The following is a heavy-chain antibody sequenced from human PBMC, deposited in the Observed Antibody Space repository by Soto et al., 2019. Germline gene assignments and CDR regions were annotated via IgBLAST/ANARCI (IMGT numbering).Heavy chain of an antibody. D-gene: IGHD2-2*01. CDR3: AKESRVSTWFNWFDP. Sequence: GGSLRLSCAASGFTFSSYGMRWVRQAPGKGLEWVAVISYDGSNKYYADSVKGRFTISRDNSKNTLYLQMNSLRAEDTAVYYCAKESRVSTWFNWFDPWGQGTLVTVSS. V-gene: IGHV3-30*18. CDR1: GFTFSSYG. CDR2: ISYDGSNK. J-gene: IGHJ5*02.